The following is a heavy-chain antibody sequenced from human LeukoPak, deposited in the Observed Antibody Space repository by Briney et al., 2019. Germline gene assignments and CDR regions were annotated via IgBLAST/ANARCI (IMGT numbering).Heavy chain of an antibody. CDR1: GGTFSSYA. V-gene: IGHV1-69*11. CDR3: AFRGGGSGTLKGFDS. CDR2: IIPILGTT. D-gene: IGHD3-10*01. Sequence: ASVKVSCKASGGTFSSYAISWVRQAPGQGLEWMGRIIPILGTTNYAQKFQGRVTITTDESTSTAYMELSSLRGEDTALYYCAFRGGGSGTLKGFDSWGQGTMVTVSS. J-gene: IGHJ3*02.